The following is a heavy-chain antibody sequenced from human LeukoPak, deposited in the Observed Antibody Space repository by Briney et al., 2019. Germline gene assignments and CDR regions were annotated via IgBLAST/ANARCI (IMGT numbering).Heavy chain of an antibody. D-gene: IGHD2-2*02. CDR3: ARDNTYMFDY. CDR2: INTDGRTT. CDR1: GFTFSDYY. Sequence: GGSLRLSCAASGFTFSDYYMSWIRQAPGKGLVWVAHINTDGRTTTYADSVKGRFTVARDNAKNTLYLEMNRLRAEDTAVYYCARDNTYMFDYWGQGTQVTVSS. V-gene: IGHV3-74*01. J-gene: IGHJ4*02.